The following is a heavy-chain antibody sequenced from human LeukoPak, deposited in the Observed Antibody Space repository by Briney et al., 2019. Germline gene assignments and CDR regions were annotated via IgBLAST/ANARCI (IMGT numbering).Heavy chain of an antibody. D-gene: IGHD3-3*01. Sequence: SETLSLTCAVSGGSIRSDFWSWIRQPPGKGLEWIGYVYYSGSTNYSPSLNSRVTISIDTSKNKFSLKLTSVTAADTAVYYCARSVRYDFWSWGQGTLVTVSS. CDR1: GGSIRSDF. V-gene: IGHV4-59*01. CDR2: VYYSGST. J-gene: IGHJ4*02. CDR3: ARSVRYDFWS.